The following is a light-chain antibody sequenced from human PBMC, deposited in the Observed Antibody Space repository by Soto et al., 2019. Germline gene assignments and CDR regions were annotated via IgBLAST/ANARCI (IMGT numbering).Light chain of an antibody. J-gene: IGKJ1*01. V-gene: IGKV3-20*01. CDR2: GAS. CDR3: HQYRSSPQT. Sequence: VLTQSPATLSLSPGVTAALSCRASQSGGSSYFAWYQQNPGQAPRLLIYGASSRATGIPDRSTGSGSGTDFTLTLSRLEPEDFAVFYCHQYRSSPQTFGQGTKVDI. CDR1: QSGGSSY.